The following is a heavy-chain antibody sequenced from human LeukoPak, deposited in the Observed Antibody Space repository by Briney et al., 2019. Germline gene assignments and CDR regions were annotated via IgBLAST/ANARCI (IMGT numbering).Heavy chain of an antibody. Sequence: GGSLRLSCAASGFTFRSYAMSWVRQAPGKGLEWVSGISGSGGSTNYADSVKGRFTISRDNSKNPLYLQMNSLRAEDTAVYYCAKDTNPYSSGWYYFDYWGQGTLVTVSS. V-gene: IGHV3-23*01. CDR1: GFTFRSYA. CDR2: ISGSGGST. J-gene: IGHJ4*02. D-gene: IGHD6-19*01. CDR3: AKDTNPYSSGWYYFDY.